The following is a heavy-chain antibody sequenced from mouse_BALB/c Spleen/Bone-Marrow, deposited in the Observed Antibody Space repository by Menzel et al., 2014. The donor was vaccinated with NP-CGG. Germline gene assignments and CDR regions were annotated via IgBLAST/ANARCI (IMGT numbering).Heavy chain of an antibody. J-gene: IGHJ3*01. V-gene: IGHV2-9*02. CDR1: GFSLTSYG. D-gene: IGHD2-2*01. Sequence: VKLQESGPGLVAPSQSLSITCTVSGFSLTSYGVHWIRQPPGKGLEWLGVIWAGGSANYKSALMSRLSISKDNSKSQVFLKMNSLQTDDTAMYYCARGGYGYDGTFAYWGQGTLVTVSA. CDR3: ARGGYGYDGTFAY. CDR2: IWAGGSA.